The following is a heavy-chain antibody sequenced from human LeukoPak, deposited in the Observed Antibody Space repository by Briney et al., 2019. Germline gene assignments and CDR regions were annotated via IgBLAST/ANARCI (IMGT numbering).Heavy chain of an antibody. V-gene: IGHV1-18*04. D-gene: IGHD3-3*01. CDR1: GYTFTGYY. CDR2: ISAYNGNT. J-gene: IGHJ3*02. Sequence: ASVKVSCKASGYTFTGYYMHWVRQAPGQGLEWMGWISAYNGNTNYAQKLQGRVTMTTDTSTSTAYMELRSLRSDDTAVYYCARDLKTYYDFWSGYPDAFDIWGQGTMVTVSS. CDR3: ARDLKTYYDFWSGYPDAFDI.